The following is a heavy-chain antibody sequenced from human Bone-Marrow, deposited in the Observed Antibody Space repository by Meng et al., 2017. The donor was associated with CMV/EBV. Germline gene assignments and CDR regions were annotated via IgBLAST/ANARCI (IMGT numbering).Heavy chain of an antibody. D-gene: IGHD3-16*01. CDR2: IYTSGST. Sequence: QGPVQESGPGLVTPSVTLSLSCAVSGGSISSYYWSWNRQPAGKGLVWIGRIYTSGSTNYNPSLKSRVTMSVDTSKNQFSLKLSSVTAADTAVYYCASELGGGDFAYWGQGTLVTVSS. J-gene: IGHJ4*02. CDR3: ASELGGGDFAY. CDR1: GGSISSYY. V-gene: IGHV4-4*07.